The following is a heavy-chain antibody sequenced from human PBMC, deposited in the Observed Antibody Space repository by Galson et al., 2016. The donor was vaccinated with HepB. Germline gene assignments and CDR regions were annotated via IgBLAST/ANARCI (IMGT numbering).Heavy chain of an antibody. CDR1: GFTFPSSA. CDR3: AADITGYRYGYYQYGMDV. V-gene: IGHV1-58*01. J-gene: IGHJ6*02. Sequence: SVKVSCKASGFTFPSSAVQWVRQARGQRLEWIGWILVGSGNTNYAQKFQERVTITRDMSTSAAYMELSSLRSEDTAVYYCAADITGYRYGYYQYGMDVWGQGTTVTVSS. CDR2: ILVGSGNT. D-gene: IGHD5-18*01.